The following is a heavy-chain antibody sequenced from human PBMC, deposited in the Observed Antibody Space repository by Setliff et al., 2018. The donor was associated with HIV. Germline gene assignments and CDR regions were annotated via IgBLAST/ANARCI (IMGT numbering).Heavy chain of an antibody. Sequence: SETLSLTCTVSGGSISTYYWSWIRQPPGKGLEWIGSIYFTGSSDNNPSLKSRVTLSVDTSKHQFSLKLSSVTAADTAVYYSARVQMAYAAFDVWGQGTMVTVSS. D-gene: IGHD4-17*01. CDR1: GGSISTYY. CDR2: IYFTGSS. V-gene: IGHV4-59*01. J-gene: IGHJ3*01. CDR3: ARVQMAYAAFDV.